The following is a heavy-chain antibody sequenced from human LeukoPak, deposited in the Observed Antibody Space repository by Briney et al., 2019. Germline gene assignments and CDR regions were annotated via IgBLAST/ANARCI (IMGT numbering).Heavy chain of an antibody. Sequence: GESLKISCQGSGYSFTSYWIGWVRQMPGKGLEWMGIIYLGDSDTRYSPSFQGQVTISADKSISTAYLQWSSLKASDTAMYYCARPAGSSSQPPEGAFDIWGQGTMVTVSS. D-gene: IGHD6-13*01. CDR1: GYSFTSYW. J-gene: IGHJ3*02. V-gene: IGHV5-51*01. CDR2: IYLGDSDT. CDR3: ARPAGSSSQPPEGAFDI.